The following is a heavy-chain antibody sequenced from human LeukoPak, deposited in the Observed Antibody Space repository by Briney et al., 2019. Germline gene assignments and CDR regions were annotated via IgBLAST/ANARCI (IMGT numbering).Heavy chain of an antibody. D-gene: IGHD3-3*01. CDR3: ARGLCRSSHYDFWSGYSCPNWLDP. Sequence: SETLSLTFAVYGGSFSGYYWSWIRQPPGKGLEWIGEINHSGSTNYNPSLKSRVTISVDTSKNLFSLKLNSVTAADTAVYYCARGLCRSSHYDFWSGYSCPNWLDPWGHGTLVTVSS. V-gene: IGHV4-34*01. J-gene: IGHJ5*02. CDR1: GGSFSGYY. CDR2: INHSGST.